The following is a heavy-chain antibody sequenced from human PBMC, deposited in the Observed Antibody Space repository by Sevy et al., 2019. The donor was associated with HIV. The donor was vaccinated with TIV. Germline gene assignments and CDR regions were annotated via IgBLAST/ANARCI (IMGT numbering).Heavy chain of an antibody. CDR3: AREGLKSGSYFPSYFQH. J-gene: IGHJ1*01. CDR1: GFTFSSYE. D-gene: IGHD1-26*01. V-gene: IGHV3-48*03. CDR2: ISSSGSTI. Sequence: GGSLRLSCAASGFTFSSYEMNWVRQAPGKGLEWVSYISSSGSTIYYADSVKGRFTISRDNAKNSLYLQMNILRAEDTAVYYCAREGLKSGSYFPSYFQHWGQGTLVTVSS.